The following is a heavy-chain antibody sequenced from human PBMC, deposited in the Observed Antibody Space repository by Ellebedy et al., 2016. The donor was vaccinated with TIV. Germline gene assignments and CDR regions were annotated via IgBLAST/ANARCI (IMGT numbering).Heavy chain of an antibody. CDR3: ARGEDIVVVPAAISRNWFDP. Sequence: ASVKVSCXASGYTFTGYYMHWVRQAPGQGLEWMGWINPNSGGTNYAQKFQGWVTMTRDTSISTAYMELSRLRSDDTAVYYCARGEDIVVVPAAISRNWFDPWGQGTLVTVSS. CDR2: INPNSGGT. J-gene: IGHJ5*02. V-gene: IGHV1-2*04. D-gene: IGHD2-2*02. CDR1: GYTFTGYY.